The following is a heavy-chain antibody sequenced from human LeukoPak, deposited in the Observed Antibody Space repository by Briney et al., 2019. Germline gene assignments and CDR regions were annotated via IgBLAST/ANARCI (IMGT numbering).Heavy chain of an antibody. CDR2: IKQDGSDK. Sequence: GGSLRLSRAASGFTLTTYWMTWVRPAPGKGLEWVANIKQDGSDKRYVDSVKGRFTISRDNAKNSLYLQVNSLRAEDTAVYYCVRGMDVWGKGTTVTVSS. V-gene: IGHV3-7*01. J-gene: IGHJ6*03. CDR3: VRGMDV. CDR1: GFTLTTYW.